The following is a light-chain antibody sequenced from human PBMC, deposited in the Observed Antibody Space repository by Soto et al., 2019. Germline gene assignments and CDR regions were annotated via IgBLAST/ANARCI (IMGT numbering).Light chain of an antibody. CDR2: MNN. CDR1: RSNIGSAI. J-gene: IGLJ3*02. Sequence: QSALTQPPSLSGTPGQTFTISCIGSRSNIGSAIVHWYQQLPGTAPKHLIYMNNQRPSGVPDRFSGSKSGTSASLVITGLRPEDEADYYCVAWDDNLSSRVFGGGTKLTVL. CDR3: VAWDDNLSSRV. V-gene: IGLV1-47*01.